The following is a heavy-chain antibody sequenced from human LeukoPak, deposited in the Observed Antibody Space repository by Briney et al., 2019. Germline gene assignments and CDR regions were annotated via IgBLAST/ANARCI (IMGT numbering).Heavy chain of an antibody. CDR2: MTGPADTT. CDR3: AKGAEIDH. CDR1: GFNFNNFA. J-gene: IGHJ4*02. Sequence: GGSLRLSCAASGFNFNNFAMSWARQAPGKGPEWLSSMTGPADTTHYPASVKGRFTISRDYSKSMVYLQMTSLRVEDTAIYYCAKGAEIDHWGQGTLVTVSS. V-gene: IGHV3-23*01.